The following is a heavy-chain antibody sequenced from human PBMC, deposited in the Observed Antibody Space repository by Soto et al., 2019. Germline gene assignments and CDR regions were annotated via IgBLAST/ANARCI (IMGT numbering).Heavy chain of an antibody. D-gene: IGHD2-21*02. V-gene: IGHV2-5*02. J-gene: IGHJ4*02. Sequence: QITLKESGPTLVKPTQTLTLTCTFSGFSLSTTEEGVGWIRQPPGKAPEWLALIYWDDDKRYSPSLKTRLTITQDTSINPVVLTVTNVDPVYTATYYCAHGSCFGADCYPNPYFDFWGQGILVTVSS. CDR1: GFSLSTTEEG. CDR3: AHGSCFGADCYPNPYFDF. CDR2: IYWDDDK.